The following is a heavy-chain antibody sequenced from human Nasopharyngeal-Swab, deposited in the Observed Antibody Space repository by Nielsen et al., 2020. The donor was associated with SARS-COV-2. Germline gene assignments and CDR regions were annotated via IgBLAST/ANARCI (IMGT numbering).Heavy chain of an antibody. V-gene: IGHV4-39*01. CDR3: ARPNTPEDIVVVPAAIAFDI. D-gene: IGHD2-2*01. CDR2: IYYSGST. Sequence: WIRQPPGKGLEWMGSIYYSGSTDYNPAHKSRVTISVDTSRNQFSLKLSTGTAADTAVYYCARPNTPEDIVVVPAAIAFDIWGQGTMVTVSS. J-gene: IGHJ3*02.